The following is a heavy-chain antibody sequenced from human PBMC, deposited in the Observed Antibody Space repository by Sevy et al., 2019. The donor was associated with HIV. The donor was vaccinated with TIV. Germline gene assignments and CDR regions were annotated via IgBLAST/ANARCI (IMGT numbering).Heavy chain of an antibody. D-gene: IGHD5-12*01. J-gene: IGHJ4*02. CDR2: IYAGGRT. CDR1: GFTVSSNY. V-gene: IGHV3-53*01. CDR3: ARDSSGYGFFDH. Sequence: GGSLRLSCAVSGFTVSSNYMTWVRHAPGKGLEWVSVIYAGGRTLHADSVKGRFTISRDRSKNTLYLQMNNLRVEDTAVYYCARDSSGYGFFDHWGQGTLVTVSS.